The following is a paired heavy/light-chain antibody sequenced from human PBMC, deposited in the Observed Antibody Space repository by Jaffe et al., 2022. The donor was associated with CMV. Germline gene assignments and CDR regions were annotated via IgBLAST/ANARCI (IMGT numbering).Light chain of an antibody. V-gene: IGKV3-20*01. CDR2: DAS. Sequence: EIVLTQSPGTLSLSPGERVTLSCRASQSVSSSYLAWYQQKPGQAPRLLIYDASSRATGIPDRFSGSGSGTDFTLTISRLEPEDFAVYYCQQYGSSPPYTFGQGTKLEIK. CDR3: QQYGSSPPYT. CDR1: QSVSSSY. J-gene: IGKJ2*01.
Heavy chain of an antibody. V-gene: IGHV3-23*04. CDR2: ISGSGGNT. CDR3: AKNGGGWPYYMDV. Sequence: EVQLVESGGGLVQPGGSLRLSCAASGFTFNNYAMSWVRQAPGKGLEWVSGISGSGGNTYYADSVKGRFTISRDKSKNTLYLQMNSLGGEDTAVYYCAKNGGGWPYYMDVWGKGTTVTVSS. D-gene: IGHD3-16*01. CDR1: GFTFNNYA. J-gene: IGHJ6*03.